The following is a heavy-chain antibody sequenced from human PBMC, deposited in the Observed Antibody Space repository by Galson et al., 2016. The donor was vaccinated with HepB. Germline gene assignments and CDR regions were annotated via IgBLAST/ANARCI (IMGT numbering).Heavy chain of an antibody. Sequence: QSGAEVKQHGESLKISCRGSGYNFSNYYIGWVRQMPGKGLEWMGIIYPGDSNVRYSPSFEGQVTISADKSVSTAYLHWSNLRAPDTAMYYCARLGGWVSPTGDYWGQGTLVIVSS. CDR2: IYPGDSNV. CDR1: GYNFSNYY. D-gene: IGHD1-1*01. CDR3: ARLGGWVSPTGDY. J-gene: IGHJ4*02. V-gene: IGHV5-51*01.